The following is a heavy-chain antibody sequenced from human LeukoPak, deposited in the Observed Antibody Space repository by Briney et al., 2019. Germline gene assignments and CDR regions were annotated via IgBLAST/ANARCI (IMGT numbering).Heavy chain of an antibody. D-gene: IGHD3-16*01. J-gene: IGHJ6*02. CDR3: ARGGGLDV. CDR2: INHNGNVD. CDR1: GFTFSSYW. Sequence: GGSLRLSCAASGFTFSSYWMDWARQAPGKGLEWVASINHNGNVDYYVDSVKGRFTISRDNAKNSLYLQMSNLRAEDTAVYFCARGGGLDVWGQGATVTVSS. V-gene: IGHV3-7*03.